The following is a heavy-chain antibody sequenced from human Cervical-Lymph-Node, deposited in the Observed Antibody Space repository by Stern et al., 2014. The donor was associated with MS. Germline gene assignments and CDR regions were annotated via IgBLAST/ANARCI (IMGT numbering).Heavy chain of an antibody. CDR2: IDWGYDK. CDR3: ARMNSAAADY. J-gene: IGHJ4*02. D-gene: IGHD6-13*01. CDR1: GFSLSTSGMC. V-gene: IGHV2-70*01. Sequence: QITLKESGPALVKPTQTLTLTCTFSGFSLSTSGMCVSWIRPPPGQALEGLALIDWGYDKYYITSLKTRLTISKDTSKNQVVLTMTNMDPVDTATYYCARMNSAAADYWGQGTLVTVSS.